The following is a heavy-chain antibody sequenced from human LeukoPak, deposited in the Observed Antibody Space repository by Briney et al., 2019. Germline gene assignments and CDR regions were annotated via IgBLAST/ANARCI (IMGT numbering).Heavy chain of an antibody. CDR2: IYHSGST. CDR1: GGSISSSNW. V-gene: IGHV4-4*02. Sequence: SETLSLTCAVSGGSISSSNWWSWVRQPPGKGLEWIGEIYHSGSTNYNPSLKSRVTISVDKSKNQFSLKLSSVTAADTAVYYCASGPKVTHEGITMIVVVNSKEGAFDIWGQGTMVTVSS. CDR3: ASGPKVTHEGITMIVVVNSKEGAFDI. J-gene: IGHJ3*02. D-gene: IGHD3-22*01.